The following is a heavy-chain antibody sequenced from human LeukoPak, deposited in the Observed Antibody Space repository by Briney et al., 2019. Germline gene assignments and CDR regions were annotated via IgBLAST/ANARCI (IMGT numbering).Heavy chain of an antibody. D-gene: IGHD3-22*01. CDR3: ASENYYYGGSGYYCNWFDP. V-gene: IGHV1-2*02. Sequence: ASVKVSCKASGCTFTGYYMHWVRQAPGQGLEWMGGINPNSGGTNYAQKFQGRVTMTRDTSISTAYMELSRLRSDDTAVYYCASENYYYGGSGYYCNWFDPWGQGTLVTVSS. J-gene: IGHJ5*02. CDR2: INPNSGGT. CDR1: GCTFTGYY.